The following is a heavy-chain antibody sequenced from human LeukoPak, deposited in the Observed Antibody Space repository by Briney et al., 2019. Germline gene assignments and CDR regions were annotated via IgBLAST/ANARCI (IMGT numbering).Heavy chain of an antibody. Sequence: SVKVSCKASGGTFSSYAISWVRQAPGQGLEWMGGIIPIFGTANYAQKFQGRVTITADESTSTAYMELSSLRPEDTAVYYCARARIAVAGYYYYGMDVWGQGTTVTVSS. CDR3: ARARIAVAGYYYYGMDV. J-gene: IGHJ6*02. D-gene: IGHD6-19*01. CDR1: GGTFSSYA. CDR2: IIPIFGTA. V-gene: IGHV1-69*13.